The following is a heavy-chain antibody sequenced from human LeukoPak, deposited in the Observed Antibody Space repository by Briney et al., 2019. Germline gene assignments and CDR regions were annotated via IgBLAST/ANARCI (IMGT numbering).Heavy chain of an antibody. CDR2: ITSSSIYK. V-gene: IGHV3-21*01. D-gene: IGHD3-22*01. Sequence: GGSLRLSCAASGFTFGRYSMNWVRQAPGKGLEWVSSITSSSIYKYYADSVKGRFTISRDNAKKSLYLQMNSLRAEDTAVYYCASSRYDSSGYYGIIGYWGQGTLVTVSS. CDR1: GFTFGRYS. CDR3: ASSRYDSSGYYGIIGY. J-gene: IGHJ4*02.